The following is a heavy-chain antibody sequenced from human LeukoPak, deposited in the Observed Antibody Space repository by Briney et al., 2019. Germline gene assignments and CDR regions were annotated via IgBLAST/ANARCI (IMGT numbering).Heavy chain of an antibody. V-gene: IGHV4-61*01. CDR3: ARDLTMVRGSHAFDI. D-gene: IGHD3-10*01. CDR1: GGSISSSSYY. CDR2: IYYSGST. Sequence: SETLSLTCTVSGGSISSSSYYWGWIRQPPGKGLEWIGYIYYSGSTNYNPSLKSRVTISVDTSKNQFSLKLSSVTAADTAVYYCARDLTMVRGSHAFDIWGQGTMVTVSS. J-gene: IGHJ3*02.